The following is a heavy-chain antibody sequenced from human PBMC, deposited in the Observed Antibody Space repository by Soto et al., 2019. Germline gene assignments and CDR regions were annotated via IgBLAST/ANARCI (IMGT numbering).Heavy chain of an antibody. V-gene: IGHV1-69*13. J-gene: IGHJ6*02. Sequence: SVKVSCKASGGTFSIYGFSWVRQAPGQGPEWIGGIIPILTTPNYAQKFHGRVTIVADESTTTVYMELSSLKSGDTAVYYCATSVGIAPTGEDGMDVWGQGTSVTVSS. CDR2: IIPILTTP. CDR1: GGTFSIYG. D-gene: IGHD2-8*02. CDR3: ATSVGIAPTGEDGMDV.